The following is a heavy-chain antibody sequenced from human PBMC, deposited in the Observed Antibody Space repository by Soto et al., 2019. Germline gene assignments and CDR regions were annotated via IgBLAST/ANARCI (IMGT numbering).Heavy chain of an antibody. Sequence: GGSLRLSCAASELAFSNYAMTWVRQAPGKGLEWVSVISASGYSAYYGGAVKGRFTTSRDNSKSTLYLQTNRLRADDTAVYYCAKGEQLWDPFDSWGQGTLVTVSS. J-gene: IGHJ4*02. CDR2: ISASGYSA. V-gene: IGHV3-23*01. D-gene: IGHD6-13*01. CDR1: ELAFSNYA. CDR3: AKGEQLWDPFDS.